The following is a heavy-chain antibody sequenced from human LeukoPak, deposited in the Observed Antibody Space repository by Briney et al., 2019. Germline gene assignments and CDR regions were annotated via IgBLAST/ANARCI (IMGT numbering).Heavy chain of an antibody. V-gene: IGHV3-23*01. J-gene: IGHJ4*02. Sequence: GGSLRLSCAASGFTFSSYAMSWVRQAPGKGLECVSAVGGSGGSTYYADSVKGRFTISRDNSKNTLYLQMNSLRAEDTAIYYCARDTRGVFDYWGQGTLVTVSS. CDR3: ARDTRGVFDY. CDR2: VGGSGGST. D-gene: IGHD3-10*01. CDR1: GFTFSSYA.